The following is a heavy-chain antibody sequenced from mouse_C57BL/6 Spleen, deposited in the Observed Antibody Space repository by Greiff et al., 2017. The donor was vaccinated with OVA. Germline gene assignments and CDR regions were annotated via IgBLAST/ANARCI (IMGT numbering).Heavy chain of an antibody. CDR1: GFSFNTYA. Sequence: EVKLLESGGGLVQPKGSLKLSCAASGFSFNTYAMNWVRQAPGKGLEWVARIRSKSNNYATYYADSVKDRFTISRDDSESMLYLQMNNLKTEDTAMYYCVRSYYGSSPGFAYWGQGTLVTVSA. J-gene: IGHJ3*01. D-gene: IGHD1-1*01. CDR2: IRSKSNNYAT. V-gene: IGHV10-1*01. CDR3: VRSYYGSSPGFAY.